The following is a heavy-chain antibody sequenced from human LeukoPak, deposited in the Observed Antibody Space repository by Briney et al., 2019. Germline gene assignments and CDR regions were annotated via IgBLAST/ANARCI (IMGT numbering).Heavy chain of an antibody. Sequence: PGGSLRLSCAASGFTFSSYWMHWVRQAPGKGLVWVSAISGSGGSTYYADSVKGRFTISRDNSKNTLYLQMNSLRAEDTAVYYCARDNSGYDFILSYWGQGTLVTVSS. CDR3: ARDNSGYDFILSY. CDR2: ISGSGGST. J-gene: IGHJ4*02. CDR1: GFTFSSYW. D-gene: IGHD5-12*01. V-gene: IGHV3-23*01.